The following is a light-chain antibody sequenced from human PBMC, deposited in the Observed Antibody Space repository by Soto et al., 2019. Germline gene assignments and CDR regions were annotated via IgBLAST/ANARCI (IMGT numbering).Light chain of an antibody. CDR3: QQYNNWPRT. CDR1: QSVTNN. V-gene: IGKV3-15*01. CDR2: GAS. Sequence: EIVMTQSPDTLSVSPGERATLSCRASQSVTNNLAWYQQKPGQAPRLLIYGASTRTIAIPARFSSSGSGTDFTLTISSLQSEDFAVYYCQQYNNWPRTFGQGTKVEIK. J-gene: IGKJ1*01.